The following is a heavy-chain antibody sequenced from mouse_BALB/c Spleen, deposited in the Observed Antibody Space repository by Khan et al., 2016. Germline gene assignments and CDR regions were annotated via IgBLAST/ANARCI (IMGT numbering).Heavy chain of an antibody. CDR1: GFSLTSYG. D-gene: IGHD2-10*02. Sequence: QVQLKQSGPGLVQPSQSLSITCTVSGFSLTSYGVHWVRQSPGKGLEWLGVIWRGGSTDFNAAFISRLSICTDNSKSQVFFKMNSLQANDTGIDYCARYAPSYAMDYCGQGTSATVSS. CDR3: ARYAPSYAMDY. CDR2: IWRGGST. J-gene: IGHJ4*01. V-gene: IGHV2-2*02.